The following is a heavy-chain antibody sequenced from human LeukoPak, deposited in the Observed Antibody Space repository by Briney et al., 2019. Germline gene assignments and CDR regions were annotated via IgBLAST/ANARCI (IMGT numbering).Heavy chain of an antibody. CDR3: ARGWLAGAEDTFSDY. CDR2: IKQEGSEK. J-gene: IGHJ4*02. V-gene: IGHV3-7*01. D-gene: IGHD6-13*01. CDR1: GFTFSSYW. Sequence: GGSLRLSCAASGFTFSSYWMSWVRQAPGKGLEWVANIKQEGSEKYYVDSVKGRFTISRDNAKNSLYLQMNSLRAEATAVYYCARGWLAGAEDTFSDYWGQGTLVTVSS.